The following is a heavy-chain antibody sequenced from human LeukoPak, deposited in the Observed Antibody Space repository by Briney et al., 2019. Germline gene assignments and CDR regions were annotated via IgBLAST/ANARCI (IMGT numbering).Heavy chain of an antibody. CDR1: GFTFSSYA. J-gene: IGHJ4*02. CDR3: ARGSHQDYFGSMTYLFDY. V-gene: IGHV3-30*04. D-gene: IGHD3-10*01. Sequence: AGRSLRLSYAASGFTFSSYAIHWVRQAPGKGLEWVTFISHDGSNKYYADSVKGRFTISRDNSKKTLYLQVNSLRVEDTAVYYCARGSHQDYFGSMTYLFDYWGQGTLVTVSS. CDR2: ISHDGSNK.